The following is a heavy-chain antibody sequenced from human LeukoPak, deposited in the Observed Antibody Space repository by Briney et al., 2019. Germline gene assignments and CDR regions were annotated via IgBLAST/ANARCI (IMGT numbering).Heavy chain of an antibody. V-gene: IGHV3-7*01. J-gene: IGHJ6*02. CDR2: IKQDGSEK. CDR1: GFTLSSYW. CDR3: ARGSAAGLDV. Sequence: GGSLRLSCAASGFTLSSYWMNWVRQAPGKGLEWVANIKQDGSEKYYVDSVKGRFTISRDNAKNSLYLHMNSLRAEDTAVYYCARGSAAGLDVWGQGTTVTVSS. D-gene: IGHD6-13*01.